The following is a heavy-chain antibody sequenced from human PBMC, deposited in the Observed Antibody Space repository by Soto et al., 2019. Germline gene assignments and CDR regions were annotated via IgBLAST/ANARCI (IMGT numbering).Heavy chain of an antibody. CDR3: ARCFMGSGYFHYYYYGMAV. Sequence: SETLSLTCAVSGYSISSGYYWGWIRQPPGKGLEWIGSIYHSGSTYYNPSLKSRVTISVDTSKNQFSLKLSSVTAADTAVYYCARCFMGSGYFHYYYYGMAVWGQGTTVTVSS. V-gene: IGHV4-38-2*01. D-gene: IGHD3-3*01. CDR1: GYSISSGYY. CDR2: IYHSGST. J-gene: IGHJ6*02.